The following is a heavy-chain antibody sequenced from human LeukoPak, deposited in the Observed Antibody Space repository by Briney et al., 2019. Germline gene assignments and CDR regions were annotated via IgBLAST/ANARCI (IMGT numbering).Heavy chain of an antibody. CDR1: GGSISSYY. V-gene: IGHV4-4*07. CDR3: ARDRPYGAYWYFDL. CDR2: IYTSGST. D-gene: IGHD4-17*01. J-gene: IGHJ2*01. Sequence: PSETLSLTCTVSGGSISSYYWSWIRQPAGKGLDWIGRIYTSGSTNYNPSLKSRVTMSVDTSKNQFSLKLSSVTAADTAVYYCARDRPYGAYWYFDLWGRGTLVTVSS.